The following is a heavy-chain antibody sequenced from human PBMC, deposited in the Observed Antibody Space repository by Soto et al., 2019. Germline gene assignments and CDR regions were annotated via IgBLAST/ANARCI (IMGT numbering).Heavy chain of an antibody. D-gene: IGHD5-18*01. CDR2: IYHSGST. Sequence: SETLSLTCAVSSGSISSSNWWSWVRQPPGKGLEWIGEIYHSGSTNYNPSLKSRVTISVDKSKNQFSLKLSSVTAADTAVYYCASKRGYSYGVDYWGQGTLVTVSS. J-gene: IGHJ4*02. CDR3: ASKRGYSYGVDY. CDR1: SGSISSSNW. V-gene: IGHV4-4*02.